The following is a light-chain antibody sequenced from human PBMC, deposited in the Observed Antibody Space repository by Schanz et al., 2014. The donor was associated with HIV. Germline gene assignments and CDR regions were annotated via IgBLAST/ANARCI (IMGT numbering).Light chain of an antibody. V-gene: IGLV2-14*01. CDR3: SSYTSSSTPVV. CDR1: SSDVGGYNY. CDR2: EGT. J-gene: IGLJ2*01. Sequence: QSALTQPASVSGSPGQSITISCTGTSSDVGGYNYVSWYQQHPGKAPKFIIYEGTKRPSGISNRFSGSKSGNTASLRISGLQAEDEADYYCSSYTSSSTPVVFGGGTKLTVL.